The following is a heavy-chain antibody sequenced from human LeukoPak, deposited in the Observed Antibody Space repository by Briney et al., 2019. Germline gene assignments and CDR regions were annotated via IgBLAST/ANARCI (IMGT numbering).Heavy chain of an antibody. J-gene: IGHJ4*02. CDR2: IYYSGST. V-gene: IGHV4-59*01. CDR3: AREAEYRSSWYRGRGYYFDY. Sequence: SETLSLTCTVSGGSISSYYWSWIRQPPGKGLEWIGYIYYSGSTNYNPSLKSRVTISVDTSKNQFSLKLSSVTAADTAVYYCAREAEYRSSWYRGRGYYFDYWGQGTLVTVSS. CDR1: GGSISSYY. D-gene: IGHD6-13*01.